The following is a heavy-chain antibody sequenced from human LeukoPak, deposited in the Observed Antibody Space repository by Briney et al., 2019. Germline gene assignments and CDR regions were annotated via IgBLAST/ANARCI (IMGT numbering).Heavy chain of an antibody. V-gene: IGHV4-39*07. Sequence: SETLSLTCTVSGGSISSSSYYWGWIRQPPGKGLEWIGSIYYSGSTYYNPSLKSRVTISVDTSKNQFSLKLSSVTAADTAVYYCAREFIVGARNNDYWGQGTLVTVSS. J-gene: IGHJ4*02. CDR3: AREFIVGARNNDY. CDR2: IYYSGST. D-gene: IGHD1-26*01. CDR1: GGSISSSSYY.